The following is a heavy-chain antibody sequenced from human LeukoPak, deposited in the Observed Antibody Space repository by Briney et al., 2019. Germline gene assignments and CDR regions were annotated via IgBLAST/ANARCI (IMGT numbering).Heavy chain of an antibody. D-gene: IGHD6-6*01. V-gene: IGHV1-69*13. Sequence: ASVKVSCKASGGTFSSYAISWVRQAPGQGLEWMGGIIPIFGTANYAQKFQGRVTITADESTSTAYMELSSLRSEDTAVYYCAFQAYSSSGWFDPWGQGTLVTVSS. CDR3: AFQAYSSSGWFDP. CDR1: GGTFSSYA. CDR2: IIPIFGTA. J-gene: IGHJ5*02.